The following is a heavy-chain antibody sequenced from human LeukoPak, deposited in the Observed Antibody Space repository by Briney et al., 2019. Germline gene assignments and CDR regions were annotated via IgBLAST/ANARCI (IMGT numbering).Heavy chain of an antibody. CDR3: ARRYYGSGSYYLDY. V-gene: IGHV5-51*01. CDR1: GYKLTNNW. Sequence: GESLKISCKISGYKLTNNWIGWVRQLPGKGLEWMGLIYPGYSDGKYSPSFQGQVTLSVDASISTAYLHLSGLRASDTAIYYCARRYYGSGSYYLDYWGQGTLVTVSS. D-gene: IGHD3-10*01. CDR2: IYPGYSDG. J-gene: IGHJ4*02.